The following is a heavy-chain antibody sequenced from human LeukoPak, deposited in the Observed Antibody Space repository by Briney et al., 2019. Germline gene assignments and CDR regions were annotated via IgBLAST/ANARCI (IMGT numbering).Heavy chain of an antibody. CDR1: GFTFSSYS. J-gene: IGHJ3*02. CDR3: ARPSSYPHDAFDI. V-gene: IGHV3-21*01. CDR2: ISSSSSYI. D-gene: IGHD6-6*01. Sequence: GGSLRLSCAASGFTFSSYSMNWVRQAPGKGLEWVSSISSSSSYICYAGSVKGRFTISRDNAKNSLYLQMNSLRAEDTAVYYCARPSSYPHDAFDIWGQGTMVTVSS.